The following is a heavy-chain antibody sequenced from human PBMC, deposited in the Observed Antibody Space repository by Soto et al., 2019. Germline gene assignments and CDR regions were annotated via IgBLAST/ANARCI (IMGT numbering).Heavy chain of an antibody. CDR3: ARVVDYCDPYYCYGMDV. Sequence: DVQLVESGGGLVKPGESLRLSCAASGFTFSPYSMNWVRQAPGKGLEWVSSISCSSSYIYYADSVKGRFTISRDNAKNSLYLQMNSLRAEDTAVYYCARVVDYCDPYYCYGMDVWGQGTTVTVSS. CDR2: ISCSSSYI. D-gene: IGHD3-22*01. CDR1: GFTFSPYS. J-gene: IGHJ6*02. V-gene: IGHV3-21*01.